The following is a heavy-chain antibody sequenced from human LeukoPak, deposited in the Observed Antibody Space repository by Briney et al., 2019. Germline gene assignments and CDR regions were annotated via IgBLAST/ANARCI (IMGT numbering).Heavy chain of an antibody. J-gene: IGHJ4*02. CDR3: ARVDSSGFFAGY. CDR1: GGSISSGDYY. D-gene: IGHD3-22*01. V-gene: IGHV4-30-4*08. Sequence: SETLSLTCTVSGGSISSGDYYWSWIRQPPGKGLDWIAYIYYSGTTYYNPSLKSRVSISVDTSKQFSLKLSSVTAADTAVYYCARVDSSGFFAGYWGQGTLVTVSS. CDR2: IYYSGTT.